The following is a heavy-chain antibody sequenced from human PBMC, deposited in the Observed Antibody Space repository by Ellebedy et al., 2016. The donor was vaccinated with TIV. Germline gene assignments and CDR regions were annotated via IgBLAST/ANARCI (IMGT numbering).Heavy chain of an antibody. CDR3: ARDVRAVSSSCPI. J-gene: IGHJ4*02. D-gene: IGHD6-13*01. Sequence: GESLKISXAASGFTVSSNYMSWVRQAPGKGLEWVSVIYSGGSTYYADSVKGRFTISRDNSENTLYLQMNSLRAEDTAVYYCARDVRAVSSSCPIWGQGTLVTVSS. CDR2: IYSGGST. CDR1: GFTVSSNY. V-gene: IGHV3-53*01.